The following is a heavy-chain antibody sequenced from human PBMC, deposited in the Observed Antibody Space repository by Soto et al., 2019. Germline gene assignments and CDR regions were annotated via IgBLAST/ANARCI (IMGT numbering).Heavy chain of an antibody. CDR1: GFTFSSYG. Sequence: EVQLLESGGGLVQPGGSLRLSCAASGFTFSSYGMTWVRQAPGKGLEWVSFSSATGTGTYYADSVKGRFTISRDNAKNTVYLQMTSLRADDTAVYSCAKDRRAGGNYGFYSDFWGQGALVIVSS. CDR2: SSATGTGT. J-gene: IGHJ4*02. V-gene: IGHV3-23*01. D-gene: IGHD1-7*01. CDR3: AKDRRAGGNYGFYSDF.